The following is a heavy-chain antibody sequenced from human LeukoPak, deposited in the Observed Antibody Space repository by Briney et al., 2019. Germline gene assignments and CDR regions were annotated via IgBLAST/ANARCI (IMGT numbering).Heavy chain of an antibody. Sequence: GSLRLSCTVSGFTFGDYAMGWVRQAPGKGLEWVGLIRRKVSGATTEYAASVKGRFTISRDDSKSIAYLQMNSLKTKDTAMYYCTRNIYCSGGSCSYYFDYWGQGTLVTVSS. J-gene: IGHJ4*02. D-gene: IGHD2-15*01. CDR1: GFTFGDYA. V-gene: IGHV3-49*04. CDR2: IRRKVSGATT. CDR3: TRNIYCSGGSCSYYFDY.